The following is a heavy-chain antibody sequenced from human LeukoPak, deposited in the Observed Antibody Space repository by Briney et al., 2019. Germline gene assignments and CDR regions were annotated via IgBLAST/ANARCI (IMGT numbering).Heavy chain of an antibody. CDR1: GGSFSGYY. CDR3: ARATSSSGWYRGPDY. J-gene: IGHJ4*02. V-gene: IGHV4-34*01. D-gene: IGHD6-19*01. Sequence: SETLSLACAVYGGSFSGYYWSWIRQPPGKGLEWIGEINHSGSTNYNPSLNSRVTISVDTSKNQFSLKLSSVTAADTAVYYCARATSSSGWYRGPDYWGQGTLVTVSS. CDR2: INHSGST.